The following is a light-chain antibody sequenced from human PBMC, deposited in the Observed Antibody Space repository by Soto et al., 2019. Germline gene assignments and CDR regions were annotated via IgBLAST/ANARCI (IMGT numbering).Light chain of an antibody. CDR1: RTVNSQ. Sequence: EIVLTQSPASVSLSPGGRATLSCRASRTVNSQLAWYQQKPGQAPRLLIYDTFNRAAGIPARFSGSETGTDFTLPINTLEPEDSAVYYCQQRWDWPLTFGGGTKVDIK. V-gene: IGKV3-11*01. J-gene: IGKJ4*01. CDR3: QQRWDWPLT. CDR2: DTF.